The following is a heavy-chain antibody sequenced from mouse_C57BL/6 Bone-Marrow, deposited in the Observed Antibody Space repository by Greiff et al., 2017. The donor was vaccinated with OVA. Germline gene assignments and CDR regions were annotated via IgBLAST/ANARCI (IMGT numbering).Heavy chain of an antibody. CDR1: GYTFTSYW. CDR2: IAPSDSYT. CDR3: ARRGLFAY. Sequence: QVQLQQPGAELVKPGASVKLSCKASGYTFTSYWMQWVKQRPGQGLEWIGEIAPSDSYTNYNQKFKGKATLTVDTSSSTAYMQLSSLTSEDSAVYYCARRGLFAYWGQGTLVTVSA. J-gene: IGHJ3*01. V-gene: IGHV1-50*01.